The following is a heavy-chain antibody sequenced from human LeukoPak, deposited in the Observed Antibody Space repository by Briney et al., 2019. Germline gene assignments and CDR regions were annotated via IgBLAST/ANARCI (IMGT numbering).Heavy chain of an antibody. CDR1: GYTFTGYY. J-gene: IGHJ4*02. Sequence: ASVKVSCKASGYTFTGYYMHWVRQATGQGLEWMGWMNPNSGNTGYAQKFQGRVTITRNTSISTAYMELSSLRSEDTAVYYCAIHYDYVWGSYSSAFDYWGQGTLVTVSS. D-gene: IGHD3-16*01. V-gene: IGHV1-8*03. CDR2: MNPNSGNT. CDR3: AIHYDYVWGSYSSAFDY.